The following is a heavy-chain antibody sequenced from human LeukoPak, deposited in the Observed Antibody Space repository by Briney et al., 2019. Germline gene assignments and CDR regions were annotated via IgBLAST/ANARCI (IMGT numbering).Heavy chain of an antibody. J-gene: IGHJ5*02. CDR1: GFTFSSYA. D-gene: IGHD3-10*01. CDR2: ISGSGGST. CDR3: AKGGPWLGEIQQGWFDP. Sequence: PGASLRLSCAASGFTFSSYAMSWVRQAPGKGLEWVSAISGSGGSTYYADSVKGRFTISRDNSKNTLYLQMTSLRGEDTAVYYCAKGGPWLGEIQQGWFDPWGQGTMVTVSS. V-gene: IGHV3-23*01.